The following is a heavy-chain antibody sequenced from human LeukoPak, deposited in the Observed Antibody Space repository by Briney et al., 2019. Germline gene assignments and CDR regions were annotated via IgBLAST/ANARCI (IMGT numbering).Heavy chain of an antibody. CDR3: AKGIELWLTYFDH. CDR1: GFSFSSYV. J-gene: IGHJ4*02. D-gene: IGHD5-18*01. CDR2: ICGSGGST. Sequence: PGGSLRLSCVASGFSFSSYVMNWVRQAPGTGLEGVSAICGSGGSTYHGDSGKGPFTISRDKSKNTLSLQMNSLRAADTAVYYCAKGIELWLTYFDHWGQGTLVTASS. V-gene: IGHV3-23*01.